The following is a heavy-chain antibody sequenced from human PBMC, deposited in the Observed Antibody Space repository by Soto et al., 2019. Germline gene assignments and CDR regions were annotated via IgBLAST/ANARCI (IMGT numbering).Heavy chain of an antibody. J-gene: IGHJ3*02. CDR3: AREAVSLFRGQVDAFDI. D-gene: IGHD2-21*01. V-gene: IGHV4-4*02. CDR1: GGSVNTDYW. Sequence: SETLSLTCAVSGGSVNTDYWWSWVRQPPGKGLEWIGEVHHSGTTNYIQSLTSRLTMSVDKSGNQVSLKLSSVTAADTAVYYCAREAVSLFRGQVDAFDIWGQGTMVTVSS. CDR2: VHHSGTT.